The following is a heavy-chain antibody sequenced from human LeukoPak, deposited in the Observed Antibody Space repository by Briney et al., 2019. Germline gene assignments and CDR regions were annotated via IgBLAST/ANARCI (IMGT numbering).Heavy chain of an antibody. V-gene: IGHV4/OR15-8*02. Sequence: SETLSLTCGVSGGSISGTNWWSWVRQPPGQGLEWIGEISLAGQTNYNPSLNGRVTMSLDESSNQLSLHLTSVTAADTATYFCSRESGPFCPFGYWGQGTLVIVSS. CDR3: SRESGPFCPFGY. J-gene: IGHJ4*02. D-gene: IGHD1-26*01. CDR1: GGSISGTNW. CDR2: ISLAGQT.